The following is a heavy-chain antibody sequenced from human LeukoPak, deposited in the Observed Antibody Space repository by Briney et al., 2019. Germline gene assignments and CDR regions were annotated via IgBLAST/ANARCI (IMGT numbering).Heavy chain of an antibody. CDR3: ARDGYSFGHDFDY. CDR2: ISGSGGST. J-gene: IGHJ4*02. CDR1: GFTFSSYA. D-gene: IGHD5-18*01. Sequence: GGSLRLSCAASGFTFSSYAMSWVRQAPGEGLEWVSAISGSGGSTYYADSVKGRFTISRDNAKNTLYLQMNSLRAEDTAVYYCARDGYSFGHDFDYWGQGTLVTVSS. V-gene: IGHV3-23*01.